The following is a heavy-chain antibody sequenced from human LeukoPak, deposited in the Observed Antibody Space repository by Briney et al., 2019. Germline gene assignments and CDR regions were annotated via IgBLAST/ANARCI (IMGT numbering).Heavy chain of an antibody. D-gene: IGHD3-22*01. J-gene: IGHJ4*02. CDR2: IIPILGIA. CDR1: GGAFSSYA. CDR3: YYDSSGSGGYFDY. Sequence: SVKVSCKASGGAFSSYAISWVRQAPGRGLEWMGRIIPILGIANYAQKFQGRVTITADKSTSTAYMELSSLRSEDTAVYYCYYDSSGSGGYFDYWGQGTLVTVSS. V-gene: IGHV1-69*04.